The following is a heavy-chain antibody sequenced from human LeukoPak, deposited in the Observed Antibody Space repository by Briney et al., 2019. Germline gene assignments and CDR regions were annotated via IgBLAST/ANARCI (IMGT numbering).Heavy chain of an antibody. CDR3: ARDGWYFDY. CDR1: GGFIRDSGYY. Sequence: PSETLSLTCTVSGGFIRDSGYYWGWIRQPPGKGLEWIGSIYYSGSTYYNPSLKSRVTISVDTSKNQFSLKLSSVTAADTAVYYCARDGWYFDYWGQGTLVTVSS. D-gene: IGHD2-15*01. CDR2: IYYSGST. J-gene: IGHJ4*02. V-gene: IGHV4-39*07.